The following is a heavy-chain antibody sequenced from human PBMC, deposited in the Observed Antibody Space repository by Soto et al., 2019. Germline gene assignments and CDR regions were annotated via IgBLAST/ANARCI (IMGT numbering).Heavy chain of an antibody. V-gene: IGHV1-3*01. CDR3: ARVVTRHAFDI. CDR1: GYTFTSYA. CDR2: INAGNGNT. D-gene: IGHD4-4*01. J-gene: IGHJ3*02. Sequence: GASVKVSCKASGYTFTSYAMHWVRQAPGQRLEWMGWINAGNGNTKYSQKFQGRVTITRDTSASTAYMELSSVRSEDTAVYYCARVVTRHAFDIWGQGTMVTVSS.